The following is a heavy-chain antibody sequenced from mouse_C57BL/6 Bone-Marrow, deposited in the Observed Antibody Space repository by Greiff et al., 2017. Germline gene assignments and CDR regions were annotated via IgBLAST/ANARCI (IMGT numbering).Heavy chain of an antibody. CDR2: INPSNGGT. V-gene: IGHV1-53*01. Sequence: QVQLQQPGTELVKPGASVKLSCKASGYTFTSYWMHWVKQRPGQGLEWIGNINPSNGGTNYNEKFKSKATLTVDKSSSTAYMQLYYCARRGDGYYLAYWGQGTLVTVSA. D-gene: IGHD2-3*01. CDR3: Y. J-gene: IGHJ3*01. CDR1: GYTFTSYW.